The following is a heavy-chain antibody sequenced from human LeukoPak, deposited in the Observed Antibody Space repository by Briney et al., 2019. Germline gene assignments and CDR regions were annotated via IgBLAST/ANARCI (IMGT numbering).Heavy chain of an antibody. CDR1: GFTFSSYE. V-gene: IGHV3-48*03. CDR2: ISSSGSTI. D-gene: IGHD6-19*01. CDR3: ARDRSIAVDVGVDY. Sequence: PGGSLRLSCAASGFTFSSYEMNWVRQAPGKGLEWVSYISSSGSTIYYADSVKGRFTISRDNAKNSLYLQMNSLRAEDTALYYCARDRSIAVDVGVDYWGQGTLVTVSS. J-gene: IGHJ4*02.